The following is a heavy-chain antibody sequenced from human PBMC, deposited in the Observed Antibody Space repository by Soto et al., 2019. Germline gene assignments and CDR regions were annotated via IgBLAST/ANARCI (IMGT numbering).Heavy chain of an antibody. Sequence: SETLSLTCTVSGGSISSYYWSWIRQPPGKGLEWIGYIYYSGSTNYNPSLKSRVTISVDTSKNQFSLKLSSVTAADTAVYYCARILGYCSSTSCPRLYGMDVWGQGTTVTVSS. D-gene: IGHD2-2*01. CDR3: ARILGYCSSTSCPRLYGMDV. CDR2: IYYSGST. J-gene: IGHJ6*02. V-gene: IGHV4-59*01. CDR1: GGSISSYY.